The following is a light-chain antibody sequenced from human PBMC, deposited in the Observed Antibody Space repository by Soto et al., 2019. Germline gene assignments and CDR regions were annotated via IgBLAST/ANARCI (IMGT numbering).Light chain of an antibody. Sequence: QSALTQPPSASGSPGQSVTISCTGTSSDVGGYNYVSWYQQHPGKAPKLMISVVSERPSGVPDRFSGSKSGNTASLTVSGLQAEDEADYYCSSYAGSDNWVFGGGTKVTVL. CDR2: VVS. V-gene: IGLV2-8*01. J-gene: IGLJ2*01. CDR3: SSYAGSDNWV. CDR1: SSDVGGYNY.